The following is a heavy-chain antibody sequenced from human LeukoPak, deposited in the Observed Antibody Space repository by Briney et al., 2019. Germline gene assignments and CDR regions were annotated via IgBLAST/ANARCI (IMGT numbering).Heavy chain of an antibody. V-gene: IGHV1-2*02. CDR1: GYTFTGYY. J-gene: IGHJ5*02. CDR2: INPNSGGT. CDR3: ARDWYYYDSSGYYSVWWQTYNWFDP. Sequence: ASVKVSCKASGYTFTGYYMHWVRQAPGQGLEWMGWINPNSGGTNYAQKFQGRVTMTRDTSISTAYMELSRLRSDDTAVYHCARDWYYYDSSGYYSVWWQTYNWFDPWGQGTLVTVSS. D-gene: IGHD3-22*01.